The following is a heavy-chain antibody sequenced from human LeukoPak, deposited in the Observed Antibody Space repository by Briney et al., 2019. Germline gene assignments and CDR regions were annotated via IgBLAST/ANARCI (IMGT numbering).Heavy chain of an antibody. CDR1: GYTFTSYD. CDR2: MNPNSGNT. Sequence: GASVKVSCKASGYTFTSYDINWVRQATGQGLEWMGWMNPNSGNTGYAQKFQGRVTMTRNTSISTAYMELSSLRSEDTAVYYCAREPVAVVAARRGLGTYYGMDVWGQGTTVTVSS. CDR3: AREPVAVVAARRGLGTYYGMDV. D-gene: IGHD2-15*01. J-gene: IGHJ6*02. V-gene: IGHV1-8*01.